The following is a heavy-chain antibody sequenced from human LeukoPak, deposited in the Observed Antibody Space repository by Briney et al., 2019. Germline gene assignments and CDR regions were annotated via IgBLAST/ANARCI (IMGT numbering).Heavy chain of an antibody. Sequence: SETLSLTCTVSGDSMSGGSYQWSWIRQPAGKGLEWIGRIYFSGNANYNPSLKSRVTISVDTSKNQFSLKLSSVTAADTAVYYCARVLSSGGYYIIPYYFDYWGQGTLVTVSS. V-gene: IGHV4-61*10. CDR1: GDSMSGGSYQ. CDR2: IYFSGNA. D-gene: IGHD3-10*01. CDR3: ARVLSSGGYYIIPYYFDY. J-gene: IGHJ4*02.